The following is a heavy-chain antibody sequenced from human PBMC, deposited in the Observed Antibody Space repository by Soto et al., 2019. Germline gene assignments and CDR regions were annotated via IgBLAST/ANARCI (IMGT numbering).Heavy chain of an antibody. Sequence: SVNVYCKSSRVAFIKFIVTWVRQAPGLGLEWVGGIIPIFGTANYAQKFQGRVTITADESTSTSYMEVNNLRSEDTAVYYCAKVRYSSPMGYYYGMDVWGQGTTVTVS. V-gene: IGHV1-69*13. D-gene: IGHD6-19*01. CDR3: AKVRYSSPMGYYYGMDV. CDR2: IIPIFGTA. J-gene: IGHJ6*02. CDR1: RVAFIKFI.